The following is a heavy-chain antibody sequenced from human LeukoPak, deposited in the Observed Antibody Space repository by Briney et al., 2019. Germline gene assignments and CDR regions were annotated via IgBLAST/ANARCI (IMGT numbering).Heavy chain of an antibody. J-gene: IGHJ4*02. CDR1: GFSFSSYS. CDR3: ARDYLYAFDY. Sequence: GGSLRLSCAASGFSFSSYSMNWVRQAPGKGLEWVSYISGSGNAIHYTASVKGRFTISRDNAKNALYLQMNSLRAEDTAVYFCARDYLYAFDYWGQETLVTVSS. D-gene: IGHD2-2*01. V-gene: IGHV3-48*01. CDR2: ISGSGNAI.